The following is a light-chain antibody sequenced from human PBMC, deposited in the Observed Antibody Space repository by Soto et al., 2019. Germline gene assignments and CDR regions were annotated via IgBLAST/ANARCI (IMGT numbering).Light chain of an antibody. V-gene: IGKV1-39*01. Sequence: DIQMTQSPSSLSASVGGRVTIACRSSQSISSYLNWYQQKPGKAPKLLIYAASSLQSGVPSRFSGSGSGTDFTLTISSLQPEDFATYYCQQSYSTPQTFGQGT. CDR2: AAS. CDR3: QQSYSTPQT. J-gene: IGKJ1*01. CDR1: QSISSY.